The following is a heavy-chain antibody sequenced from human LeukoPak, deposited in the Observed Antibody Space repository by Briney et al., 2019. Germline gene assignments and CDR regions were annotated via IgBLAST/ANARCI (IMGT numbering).Heavy chain of an antibody. Sequence: GRSLRLSCAASGFAFSSYGMHWVRQAPGKGLEWVAVIWYDGSNKYYADSVKGRFTISRDNSKNTLYLQMNSLRAEDTAVYYCAGGDYDFWSGYYLGGLYWGQGTLVTVSS. CDR2: IWYDGSNK. J-gene: IGHJ4*02. D-gene: IGHD3-3*01. CDR1: GFAFSSYG. CDR3: AGGDYDFWSGYYLGGLY. V-gene: IGHV3-33*01.